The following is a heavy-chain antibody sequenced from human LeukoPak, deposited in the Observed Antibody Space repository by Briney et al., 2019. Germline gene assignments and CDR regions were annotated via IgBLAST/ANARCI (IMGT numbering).Heavy chain of an antibody. D-gene: IGHD3-22*01. CDR1: GFTFSSYS. Sequence: GGSLRLSCAASGFTFSSYSMNWVRQAPGKGLEWVSSISSSSSYIYYADSVKGRFTISRDNAKNSLYLQMNSLRAEDSAVYYCAALSSGYYFVLRYWGQGTLVTVSS. V-gene: IGHV3-21*01. J-gene: IGHJ4*02. CDR2: ISSSSSYI. CDR3: AALSSGYYFVLRY.